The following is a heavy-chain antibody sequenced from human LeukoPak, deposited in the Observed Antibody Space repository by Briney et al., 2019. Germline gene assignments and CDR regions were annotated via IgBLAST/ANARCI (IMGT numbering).Heavy chain of an antibody. CDR3: SQSLSY. J-gene: IGHJ4*02. CDR1: GFTFSNYW. V-gene: IGHV3-7*01. CDR2: IKQDGTEK. Sequence: GGSLRLSCAASGFTFSNYWMDWVRQAPGKGLEWVANIKQDGTEKHYVGSVKGRFTISRDNAKNSLYLQMNSLRAEDTALYYCSQSLSYWGQGTLVTVSS.